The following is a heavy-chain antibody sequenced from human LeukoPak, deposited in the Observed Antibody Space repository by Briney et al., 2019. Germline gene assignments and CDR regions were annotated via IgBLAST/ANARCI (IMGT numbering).Heavy chain of an antibody. D-gene: IGHD3-22*01. CDR2: ISYDGSNK. V-gene: IGHV3-30*04. Sequence: GGSLRLSCAASGFTFSSYAVHWVRQAPGKGLEWVAVISYDGSNKYYADSVKGRFTISRDNSKNTLYLQMNSLRAEDTAVYYCARDYYDSSGYYPYYYYMDVWGKGTTVTVSS. J-gene: IGHJ6*03. CDR3: ARDYYDSSGYYPYYYYMDV. CDR1: GFTFSSYA.